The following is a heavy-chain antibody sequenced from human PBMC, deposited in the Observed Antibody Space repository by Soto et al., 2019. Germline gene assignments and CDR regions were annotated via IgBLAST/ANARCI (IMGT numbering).Heavy chain of an antibody. Sequence: SETLSLTCTVSGGSISSSSYYWGWIRQPPGKGLEWIGSIYYSGSTYYNPSLKSRVTISVDTSKNQFSLKLSSATAADTAVYYCASEGYDSSGYYFPYWGQGTLVTVSS. J-gene: IGHJ4*02. CDR1: GGSISSSSYY. V-gene: IGHV4-39*07. D-gene: IGHD3-22*01. CDR3: ASEGYDSSGYYFPY. CDR2: IYYSGST.